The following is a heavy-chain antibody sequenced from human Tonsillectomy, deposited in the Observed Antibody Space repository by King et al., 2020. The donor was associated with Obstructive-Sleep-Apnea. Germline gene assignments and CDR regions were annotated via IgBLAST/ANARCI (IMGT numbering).Heavy chain of an antibody. Sequence: QLVQSGGGLVQPGGSLRLSCAASDFTFSRYNINWVRQAPGKGLEWVSYISSGSSTIYYADSVKGRFTISRDNAKNSLYLQMNSLTAEDTAVYYCAITIAVPGGLDFWGQGTLVTVSS. J-gene: IGHJ4*02. CDR3: AITIAVPGGLDF. V-gene: IGHV3-48*04. CDR2: ISSGSSTI. CDR1: DFTFSRYN. D-gene: IGHD6-19*01.